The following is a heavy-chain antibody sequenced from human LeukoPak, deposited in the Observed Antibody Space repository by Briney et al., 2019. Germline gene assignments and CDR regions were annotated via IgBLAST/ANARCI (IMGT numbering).Heavy chain of an antibody. CDR3: ARDSPTVGYCTNGVCPDFDY. V-gene: IGHV3-21*01. CDR2: ISSSSSYI. J-gene: IGHJ4*02. D-gene: IGHD2-8*01. Sequence: GGSLRLSCAASGFTFSSYSMKWVRQAPGKGLEWVSSISSSSSYIYYADSVKGRFTISRDNAKNSLYLQMNSLRAEDTAVYYCARDSPTVGYCTNGVCPDFDYWGQGTLVTVSS. CDR1: GFTFSSYS.